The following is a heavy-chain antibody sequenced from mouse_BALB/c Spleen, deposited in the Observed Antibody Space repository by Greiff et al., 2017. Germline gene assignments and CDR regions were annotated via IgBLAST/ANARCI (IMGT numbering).Heavy chain of an antibody. V-gene: IGHV3-8*02. CDR1: GDSITSGY. CDR3: ARWEYNGHVYYIDY. D-gene: IGHD1-2*01. CDR2: ISYSGST. Sequence: EVQVVESGPSLVKPSQSLSLTCSVTGDSITSGYWYWFRKVPGNKLEYMGYISYSGSTYYNPSLKSRISITRETSKNQYYLQLNSVTTDDTATYYGARWEYNGHVYYIDYWGQGTTLTVSS. J-gene: IGHJ2*01.